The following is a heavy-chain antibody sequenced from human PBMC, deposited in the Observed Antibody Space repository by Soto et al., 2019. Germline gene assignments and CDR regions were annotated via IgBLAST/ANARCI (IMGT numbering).Heavy chain of an antibody. CDR1: GFTLSSYG. CDR2: IWYDGSNK. V-gene: IGHV3-33*01. Sequence: GGSLRLSCAASGFTLSSYGMHWVRQAPGKGLEWVAVIWYDGSNKYYADSVKGRFTISRDNSKNTLYLQMNSLRAEDTAVYYCARDQRDLAVVTAPLDYWGQGTLVTVSS. D-gene: IGHD2-21*02. J-gene: IGHJ4*02. CDR3: ARDQRDLAVVTAPLDY.